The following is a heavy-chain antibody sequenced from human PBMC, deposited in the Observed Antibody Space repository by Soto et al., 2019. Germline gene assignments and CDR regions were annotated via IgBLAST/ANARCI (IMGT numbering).Heavy chain of an antibody. Sequence: SETLSLTCTVSGGSISSSSYYWGWIRQPPGKGLEWIGSIYYSGSTYYNPSLKSRVTISVDTSKNQFSLKLSSVTAADTAVYYCARHGFQYIWGSYQPPGLDYWGQGTLVTVSS. CDR2: IYYSGST. V-gene: IGHV4-39*01. J-gene: IGHJ4*02. D-gene: IGHD3-16*02. CDR3: ARHGFQYIWGSYQPPGLDY. CDR1: GGSISSSSYY.